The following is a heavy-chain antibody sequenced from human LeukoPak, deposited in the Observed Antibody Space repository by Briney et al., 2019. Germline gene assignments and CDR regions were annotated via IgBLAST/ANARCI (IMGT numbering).Heavy chain of an antibody. CDR1: GVTVSSNY. V-gene: IGHV3-66*01. CDR3: ARDPRSRSSDILTGYSH. CDR2: IYSGGST. J-gene: IGHJ4*02. D-gene: IGHD3-9*01. Sequence: GGSLRLSCAASGVTVSSNYMSWVRQAPGKGLEWVSVIYSGGSTYYADSVKGRFTISRDNSKNTLYLQMNSLRAEDTAVYYCARDPRSRSSDILTGYSHWGQGTLVTVSS.